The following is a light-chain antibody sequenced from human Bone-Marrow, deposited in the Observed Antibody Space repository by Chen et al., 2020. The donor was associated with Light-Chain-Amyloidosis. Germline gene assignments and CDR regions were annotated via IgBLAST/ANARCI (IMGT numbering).Light chain of an antibody. CDR2: QDD. V-gene: IGLV3-1*01. CDR3: QTWDSSTML. J-gene: IGLJ3*02. Sequence: SYEVTQPPSVSVSPGQTASISCSGNNLEDKYVSWYQQKIGRSPILVIYQDDKRPSGVPERFSGSSSGNTATLTISGTQAMDEADYYCQTWDSSTMLFGGGTKLIVL. CDR1: NLEDKY.